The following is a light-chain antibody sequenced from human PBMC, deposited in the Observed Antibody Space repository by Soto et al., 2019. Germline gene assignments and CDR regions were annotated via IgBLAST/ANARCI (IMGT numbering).Light chain of an antibody. CDR1: RSNIGAGYD. J-gene: IGLJ1*01. V-gene: IGLV1-40*01. CDR3: QSFYSSLSYV. Sequence: QSVLTQPPSVSGAPGQRVTISCTGSRSNIGAGYDVHWYQELPGTAPKLLIYGNSNRPSGVPDRFSGSKSGTSASLAITGLQAEDEADYYCQSFYSSLSYVFGTGTKVTVL. CDR2: GNS.